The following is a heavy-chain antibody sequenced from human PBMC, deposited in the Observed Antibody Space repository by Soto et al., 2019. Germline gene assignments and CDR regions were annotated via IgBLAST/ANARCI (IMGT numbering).Heavy chain of an antibody. CDR3: ASMTTVTSPWFDP. D-gene: IGHD4-4*01. CDR1: GGSISSGGYY. J-gene: IGHJ5*02. V-gene: IGHV4-31*03. Sequence: SETLSLTCTFSGGSISSGGYYWIWIRQHPGKGLECIGYIYYSGITYYNPSLKTRVTISVETSKTKFSLKLSYVTAAATDVYYCASMTTVTSPWFDPSGQGKLVTVSS. CDR2: IYYSGIT.